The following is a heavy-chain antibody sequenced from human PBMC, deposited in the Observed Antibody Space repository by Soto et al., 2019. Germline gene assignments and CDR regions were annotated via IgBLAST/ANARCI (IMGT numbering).Heavy chain of an antibody. Sequence: SGPTLVNPTQTLTLTCTFSGFSLSTSGMCVSWIRQPPGKALEWLARIDWDDDKYYSTSLKTRLTISKDTSKNQVVLTMTNMDPVDTATYYCARARITMVRGSVVYFDYWGQGTLVTSPQ. D-gene: IGHD3-10*01. V-gene: IGHV2-70*11. CDR3: ARARITMVRGSVVYFDY. J-gene: IGHJ4*02. CDR2: IDWDDDK. CDR1: GFSLSTSGMC.